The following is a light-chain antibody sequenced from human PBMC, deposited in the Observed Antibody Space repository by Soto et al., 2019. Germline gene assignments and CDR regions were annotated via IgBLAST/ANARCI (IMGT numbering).Light chain of an antibody. Sequence: QSVLTQPASVSGSPGQSITISCTGTSSDVGSYNLVSWYQQHPGKAPKLLLYEGSKRPSGVSNRFSGSKSGNTASLTISGLQADDEADYYCCSYAGSSTWVFGGGTKVTVL. J-gene: IGLJ3*02. CDR1: SSDVGSYNL. CDR3: CSYAGSSTWV. CDR2: EGS. V-gene: IGLV2-23*01.